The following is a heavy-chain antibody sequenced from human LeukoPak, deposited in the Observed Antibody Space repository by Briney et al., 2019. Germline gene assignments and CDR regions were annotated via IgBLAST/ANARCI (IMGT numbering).Heavy chain of an antibody. CDR2: TYSGGST. CDR1: GFPVSSNY. J-gene: IGHJ4*02. Sequence: PGGSLRPSCAASGFPVSSNYMSWVRQAPGKGLEWVSVTYSGGSTYYADSVKGPFTISRDNSTNTLYLQMNSLRAEDTAVYYCARDQDYFDYWGQGTLVTVSS. CDR3: ARDQDYFDY. V-gene: IGHV3-53*01.